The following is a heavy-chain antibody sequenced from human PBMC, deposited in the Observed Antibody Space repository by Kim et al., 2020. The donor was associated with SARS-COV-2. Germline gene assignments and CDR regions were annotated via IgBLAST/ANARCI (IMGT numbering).Heavy chain of an antibody. J-gene: IGHJ5*02. V-gene: IGHV1-69*04. CDR3: ARNTNYDFWSGPLGNWFDP. Sequence: SVKVSCKASGGTFSRYAISWVRQAPGQGLEWMGRIIPILGIANYAQKFQGRVTITADKSTSTAYMELSSLRSEDTAVYYCARNTNYDFWSGPLGNWFDPWGQGTLVTVSS. D-gene: IGHD3-3*01. CDR1: GGTFSRYA. CDR2: IIPILGIA.